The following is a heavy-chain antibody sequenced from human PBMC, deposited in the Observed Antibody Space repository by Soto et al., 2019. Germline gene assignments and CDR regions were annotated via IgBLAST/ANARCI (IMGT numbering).Heavy chain of an antibody. CDR3: ARHRTEYISSWHYGMDV. CDR1: GYSFTSYW. V-gene: IGHV5-10-1*01. J-gene: IGHJ6*02. CDR2: IDPSDSYT. D-gene: IGHD6-13*01. Sequence: GESLKISCKGSGYSFTSYWISWVRQMPGKGLEWMGRIDPSDSYTNYSPSFQGHVTISADKSISTAYLQWSSLKASDTAMYYCARHRTEYISSWHYGMDVWGQGTTVTVSS.